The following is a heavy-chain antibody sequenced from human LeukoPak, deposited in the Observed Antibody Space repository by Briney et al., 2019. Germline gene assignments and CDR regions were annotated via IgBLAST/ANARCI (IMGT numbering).Heavy chain of an antibody. CDR2: VRPNSGNT. D-gene: IGHD1-14*01. J-gene: IGHJ5*02. V-gene: IGHV1-8*01. CDR3: ARGPRNDP. CDR1: GYPFTTYE. Sequence: ASVKVSRKTSGYPFTTYEINLVRQAAGQGLDWMGLVRPNSGNTDYAQKFEGRVTMTSDTSISKASMELGSLRFDDTAVDFCARGPRNDPWGQGTLVTVSS.